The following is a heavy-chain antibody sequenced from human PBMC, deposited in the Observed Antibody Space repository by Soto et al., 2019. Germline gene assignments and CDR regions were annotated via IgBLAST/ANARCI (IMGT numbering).Heavy chain of an antibody. CDR1: SASIITEQR. D-gene: IGHD6-19*01. V-gene: IGHV4-4*02. CDR3: ARSFGWDAIDH. J-gene: IGHJ4*02. Sequence: QMQLQESGPGLVKPSETLSLTCAVSSASIITEQRWTWVRQPPGKGLEWIGEIHHSGSTNNNPSLRSRVTMSVDKSKNQCSLNLNSVTAADTALYYCARSFGWDAIDHWGQGTLVIVSS. CDR2: IHHSGST.